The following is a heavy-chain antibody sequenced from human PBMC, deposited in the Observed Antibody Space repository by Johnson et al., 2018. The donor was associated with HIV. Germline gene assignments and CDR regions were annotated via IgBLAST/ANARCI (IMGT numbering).Heavy chain of an antibody. CDR3: AKAPWRGGDPNSAFDI. Sequence: VQLVESGGGLVQPGRSLRLSCAASGFTFDDYAMHWVRQAPGKGLEWVSGISWNSGSIGYADSVKGRFTISRDNAKNSLYLQMNSLRAEDTALYYCAKAPWRGGDPNSAFDIWGQGTTVTVSS. D-gene: IGHD3-16*01. CDR2: ISWNSGSI. V-gene: IGHV3-9*01. CDR1: GFTFDDYA. J-gene: IGHJ3*02.